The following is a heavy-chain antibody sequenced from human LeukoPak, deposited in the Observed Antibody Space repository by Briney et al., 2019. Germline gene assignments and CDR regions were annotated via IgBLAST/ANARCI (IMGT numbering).Heavy chain of an antibody. Sequence: GGSLRLSCAASGFTFSSYWMSWVRQAPGKGLEWVANIKQDGSEKYYVDSVKGRFTISRDNAKNSLYLQMNSLRAEDTAVYYCARAVRAARPISWFDPWGLGTLVTVSS. CDR2: IKQDGSEK. CDR1: GFTFSSYW. CDR3: ARAVRAARPISWFDP. D-gene: IGHD6-6*01. V-gene: IGHV3-7*01. J-gene: IGHJ5*02.